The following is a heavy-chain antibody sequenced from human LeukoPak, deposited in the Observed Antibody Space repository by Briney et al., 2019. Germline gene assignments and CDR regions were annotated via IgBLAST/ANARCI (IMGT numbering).Heavy chain of an antibody. CDR2: IYPGDPDT. J-gene: IGHJ6*02. Sequence: GESLKISCKGSGYSFTSYWIGWVRQMPGKGLEWMGIIYPGDPDTRYSPSFQGQVTISADKSISTAYLQWSSLKASDTAMYYCARQGSYVTAIPWVYYYYGMDVWGQGTTVTVSS. V-gene: IGHV5-51*01. CDR1: GYSFTSYW. CDR3: ARQGSYVTAIPWVYYYYGMDV. D-gene: IGHD2-21*02.